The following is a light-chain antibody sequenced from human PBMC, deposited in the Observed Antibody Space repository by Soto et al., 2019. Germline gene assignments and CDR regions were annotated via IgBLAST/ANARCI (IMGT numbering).Light chain of an antibody. V-gene: IGKV3-15*01. CDR2: GAS. J-gene: IGKJ4*01. CDR1: QSVSSSY. CDR3: QQYKRWPPLT. Sequence: EIVLTQSPGTLSLSPGERATLSCRASQSVSSSYLAWYQHKPGQAPRLLIYGASTRATGIPARFSGSGSGAEFTLTIRSLQSEDFAVYYCQQYKRWPPLTFGGGTTVDI.